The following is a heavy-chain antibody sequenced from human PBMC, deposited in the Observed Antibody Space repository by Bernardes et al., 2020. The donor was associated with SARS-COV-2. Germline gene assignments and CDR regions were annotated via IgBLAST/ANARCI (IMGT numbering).Heavy chain of an antibody. CDR3: ARDLYAADAFDI. CDR2: INPNSGYT. D-gene: IGHD4-17*01. Sequence: ASMKVSCKASGYTFTGYQMHWVRQAPGHGLEWMGRINPNSGYTDYAQKFQGRVTLTRDTSIGTAYMELSSLRTDDSAVYYCARDLYAADAFDIWGQGTVVTVSS. V-gene: IGHV1-2*06. J-gene: IGHJ3*02. CDR1: GYTFTGYQ.